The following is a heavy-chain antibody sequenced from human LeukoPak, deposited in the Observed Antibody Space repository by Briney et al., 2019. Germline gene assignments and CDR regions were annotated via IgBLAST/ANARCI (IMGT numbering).Heavy chain of an antibody. CDR3: ARGSPDFWSGCLIDY. J-gene: IGHJ4*02. CDR1: GFTFSSYW. Sequence: GGSLRLSCAASGFTFSSYWMHWVRQAPGKGLAWVSRINSDGSSTSYADSVKGRFTISRDNAKNTLYLQMNSLRAEDTAVYYCARGSPDFWSGCLIDYWGQGTLVTVSS. CDR2: INSDGSST. D-gene: IGHD3-3*01. V-gene: IGHV3-74*01.